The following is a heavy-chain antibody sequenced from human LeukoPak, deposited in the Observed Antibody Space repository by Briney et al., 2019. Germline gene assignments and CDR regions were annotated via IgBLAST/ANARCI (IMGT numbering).Heavy chain of an antibody. D-gene: IGHD6-13*01. CDR1: GYTFTGYY. CDR2: VNPTSGST. Sequence: GASVKVSCKASGYTFTGYYMHWGRQAPGQVLEWMGWVNPTSGSTNYAQKFQGRVTMTRDTSISTAYMELSRLRSDDSTVYYCARFIAAAGTSYYFDYWGQGTLVTVSS. V-gene: IGHV1-2*02. J-gene: IGHJ4*02. CDR3: ARFIAAAGTSYYFDY.